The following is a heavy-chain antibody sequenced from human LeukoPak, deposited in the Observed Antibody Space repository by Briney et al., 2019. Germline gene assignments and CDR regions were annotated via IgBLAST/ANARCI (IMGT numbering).Heavy chain of an antibody. CDR2: INPSGGST. Sequence: ASVKVSCKASGYTFTSYGISWVRQAPGQGLEWMGNINPSGGSTTYAQRFQDRVFMTGDTSATTVYMELSSLRSEDTAIYYCAREMPETYYFDYWGQGTLVTAPS. J-gene: IGHJ4*02. CDR1: GYTFTSYG. CDR3: AREMPETYYFDY. D-gene: IGHD2-2*01. V-gene: IGHV1-46*01.